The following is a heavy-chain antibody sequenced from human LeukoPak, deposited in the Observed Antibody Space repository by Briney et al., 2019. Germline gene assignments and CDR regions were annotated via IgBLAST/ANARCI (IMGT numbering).Heavy chain of an antibody. Sequence: SVKVSCKASGGTFSSYAISWVRQAPGQGLEWMGGIIPIFGTANYAQKFQGRVTITADKSTSTAYMELSSLRSEDTAVYYCASGPGDYGDYSDYYYYMDVWGKGTTVTISS. CDR1: GGTFSSYA. V-gene: IGHV1-69*06. CDR2: IIPIFGTA. J-gene: IGHJ6*03. CDR3: ASGPGDYGDYSDYYYYMDV. D-gene: IGHD4-17*01.